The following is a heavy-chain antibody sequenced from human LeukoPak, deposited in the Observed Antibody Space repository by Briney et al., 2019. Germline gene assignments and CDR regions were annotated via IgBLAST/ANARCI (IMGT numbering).Heavy chain of an antibody. V-gene: IGHV1-8*02. Sequence: ASVKVSCKASGYTFTSYDINWVRQATGQGLEWMGWMNPNSGNTGYAQKFQGRLTMTEDASTDTAYMELSSLRSEDTAVYYCATPGYCSGGSCYPWGQGTLVTVSS. CDR3: ATPGYCSGGSCYP. D-gene: IGHD2-15*01. CDR1: GYTFTSYD. CDR2: MNPNSGNT. J-gene: IGHJ5*02.